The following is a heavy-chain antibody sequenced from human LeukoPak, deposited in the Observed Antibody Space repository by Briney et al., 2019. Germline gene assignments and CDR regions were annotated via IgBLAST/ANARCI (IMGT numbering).Heavy chain of an antibody. CDR1: GYTFIDYA. V-gene: IGHV1-18*01. CDR2: ISAYNGNT. CDR3: ARGAYYDTLFDY. D-gene: IGHD3-22*01. Sequence: ASVKVSCKASGYTFIDYAITWVRQAPGQGLQCMGWISAYNGNTFYAQNFQGRVTLTTDTSTNTAYMEVRSLRSDDTAVYYCARGAYYDTLFDYWGQGTLVTVSS. J-gene: IGHJ4*02.